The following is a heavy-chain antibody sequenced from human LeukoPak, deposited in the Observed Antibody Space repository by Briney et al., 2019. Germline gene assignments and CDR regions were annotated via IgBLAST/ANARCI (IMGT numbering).Heavy chain of an antibody. CDR2: IYSSGST. CDR3: AKGLYSSGWYGEVFDY. Sequence: SETLSLTCTVSGGSISSYYWSWIRQPAGKGLEWIGRIYSSGSTNYNPSLKSRVTMSVDTSKNQFSLKLSSGTAADTAVDYCAKGLYSSGWYGEVFDYCGQGTRVIVSS. CDR1: GGSISSYY. D-gene: IGHD6-19*01. J-gene: IGHJ4*02. V-gene: IGHV4-4*07.